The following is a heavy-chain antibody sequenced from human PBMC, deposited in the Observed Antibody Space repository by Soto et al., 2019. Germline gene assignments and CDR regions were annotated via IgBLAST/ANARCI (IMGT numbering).Heavy chain of an antibody. CDR2: IKHDGSEK. V-gene: IGHV3-7*01. CDR3: ARRITVFGVFIMRYFDY. Sequence: EVQLVESGGGLVQPGGSLRLSCAVSGFTFSSYWMSWVRQAPGKGLEWVANIKHDGSEKYYVDSVKGRFTMSRDNAKNSLYLQMNRLRAEDTAVYYCARRITVFGVFIMRYFDYWGQGTPVTVSS. J-gene: IGHJ4*02. CDR1: GFTFSSYW. D-gene: IGHD3-3*01.